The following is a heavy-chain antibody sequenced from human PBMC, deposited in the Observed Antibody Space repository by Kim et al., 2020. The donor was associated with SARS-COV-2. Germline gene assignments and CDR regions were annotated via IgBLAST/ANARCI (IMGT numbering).Heavy chain of an antibody. CDR3: AMRGGGYYYGMDV. J-gene: IGHJ6*01. D-gene: IGHD3-16*01. Sequence: GGSLRLSCAASGITVSGNYMSWVRQAPGKGLEWVSIISGAGNTYYADSVKGRFTISRDISKNTLYLQMNSLRAEDTALYYCAMRGGGYYYGMDVWGQG. CDR2: ISGAGNT. V-gene: IGHV3-66*01. CDR1: GITVSGNY.